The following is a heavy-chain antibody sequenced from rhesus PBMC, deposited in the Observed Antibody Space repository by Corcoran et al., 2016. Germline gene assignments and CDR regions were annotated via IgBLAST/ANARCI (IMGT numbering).Heavy chain of an antibody. CDR3: ARLDGNWSDS. D-gene: IGHD4-35*01. J-gene: IGHJ6*01. V-gene: IGHV4-93*02. Sequence: QVQLQESGPGLVKPSETLSLTCAVSGGSISSSNWWSWIRHSPGKGLECIGYIYGGSGSTSYNPSLKSRVTISTDTSKNQFSLKLSSVTAADTAVYYCARLDGNWSDSWGQGVVVTVSS. CDR2: IYGGSGST. CDR1: GGSISSSNW.